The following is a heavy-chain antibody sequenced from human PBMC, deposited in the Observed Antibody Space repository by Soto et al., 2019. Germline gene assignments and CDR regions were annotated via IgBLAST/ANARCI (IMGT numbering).Heavy chain of an antibody. J-gene: IGHJ6*02. CDR1: GFTFSSYG. Sequence: PGGSLRLSCAASGFTFSSYGMHWVRQAPGKGLEWVAVISYDGSNKYYADSVKGRFTISRDNSKNTLYLQLNSLGAEDTAVYYCPKGYSSPHGMDVWGQGTTVTVSS. D-gene: IGHD6-13*01. V-gene: IGHV3-30*18. CDR3: PKGYSSPHGMDV. CDR2: ISYDGSNK.